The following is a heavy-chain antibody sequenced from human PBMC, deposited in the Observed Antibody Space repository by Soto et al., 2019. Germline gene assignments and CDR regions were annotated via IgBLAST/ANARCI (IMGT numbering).Heavy chain of an antibody. J-gene: IGHJ4*02. D-gene: IGHD4-17*01. CDR2: ISSSSSYI. CDR3: ARDQNGDYPHAFDY. CDR1: GCTFSSYS. Sequence: PGGSLRLSCAASGCTFSSYSMDWVRQAPGKGLEWVSSISSSSSYIYYADSVKGRFTISRDNAKNSLYLQMNSLRAEDTAVYYCARDQNGDYPHAFDYWGQGTLVTVSS. V-gene: IGHV3-21*01.